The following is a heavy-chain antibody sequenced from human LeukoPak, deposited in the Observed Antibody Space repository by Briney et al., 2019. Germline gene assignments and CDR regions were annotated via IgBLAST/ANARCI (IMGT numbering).Heavy chain of an antibody. CDR1: GGSVSSYY. V-gene: IGHV4-59*02. CDR2: IYHGGST. Sequence: SETLSLTCTVSGGSVSSYYWSWIRQSPGRGLEWIGYIYHGGSTNYNPSLESRVTMSVDTSKNQFSLKLTSLTAADSALYYCAREVVLHGYMVRGVKSGLDVWGQGTTVTVSS. CDR3: AREVVLHGYMVRGVKSGLDV. J-gene: IGHJ6*02. D-gene: IGHD3-10*01.